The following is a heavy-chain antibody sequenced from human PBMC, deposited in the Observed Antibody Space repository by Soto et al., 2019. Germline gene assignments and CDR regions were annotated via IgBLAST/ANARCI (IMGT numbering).Heavy chain of an antibody. CDR1: GFTFSSYA. D-gene: IGHD2-15*01. CDR3: ARVPSSSGRAHFDY. J-gene: IGHJ4*02. Sequence: PGGSLRLSCADSGFTFSSYAMHWVRQATGKWLEWVAVISYDGSNKYYADSVKGRFTISRDNSKNTLYLQMNSLRAEDTAVYYCARVPSSSGRAHFDYWGQGT. V-gene: IGHV3-30-3*01. CDR2: ISYDGSNK.